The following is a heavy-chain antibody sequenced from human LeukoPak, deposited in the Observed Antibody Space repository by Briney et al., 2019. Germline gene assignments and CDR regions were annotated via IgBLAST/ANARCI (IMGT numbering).Heavy chain of an antibody. Sequence: PSEPLSLTCTVSGGSISSYYWSWIRQPPGKGLEWIGYIYYSGTTNYSPSLKSRVTISVDRSNNQFSLRLSSVTAADTAVYYCARSYCSNGSCYRYYYYYMDVWGKGTTVTVSS. CDR2: IYYSGTT. V-gene: IGHV4-59*08. D-gene: IGHD2-15*01. J-gene: IGHJ6*03. CDR1: GGSISSYY. CDR3: ARSYCSNGSCYRYYYYYMDV.